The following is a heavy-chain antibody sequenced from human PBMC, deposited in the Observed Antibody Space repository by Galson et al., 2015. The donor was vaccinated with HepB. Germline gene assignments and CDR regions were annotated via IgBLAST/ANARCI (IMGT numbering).Heavy chain of an antibody. CDR3: AKPRRLQLWGYGPVDY. J-gene: IGHJ4*02. V-gene: IGHV3-23*01. D-gene: IGHD5-18*01. CDR1: GFTFSSYT. CDR2: ISGSGGST. Sequence: SLRLSCAASGFTFSSYTMSWVRQAPGKGLEWVSAISGSGGSTYYADSVKGRFTISRDNSKNTLYLQMNSLRAEDTAVYYCAKPRRLQLWGYGPVDYWGQGTLVTVSS.